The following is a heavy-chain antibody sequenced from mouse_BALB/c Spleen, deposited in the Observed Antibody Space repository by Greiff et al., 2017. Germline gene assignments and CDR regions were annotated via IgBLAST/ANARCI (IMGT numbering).Heavy chain of an antibody. CDR2: INPSNGGT. CDR1: GYTFTSYY. CDR3: TSQLGWYFDV. J-gene: IGHJ1*01. D-gene: IGHD4-1*02. V-gene: IGHV1S16*01. Sequence: QVQLQQSGAELVKPGASVKLSCKASGYTFTSYYMYWVKQRPGQGLEWIGEINPSNGGTNFNEKFKSKATLTVDKSSSTAYMQLSSLTSEDSAVYYCTSQLGWYFDVWGAGTTVTVSS.